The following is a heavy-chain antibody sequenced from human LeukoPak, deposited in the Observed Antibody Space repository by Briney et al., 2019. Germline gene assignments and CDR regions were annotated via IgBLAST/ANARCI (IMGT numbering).Heavy chain of an antibody. CDR3: AREFGSGGDFWSGYYRSSSAFDI. Sequence: SVKVSCKASGGTFSSYAISWVRQAPGQGLEWMGRIIPIFGTANYAQKFQGRVTITTDESTSTAYMELSSLRSEDTAVYYCAREFGSGGDFWSGYYRSSSAFDIWGQGTMVTVSS. J-gene: IGHJ3*02. CDR1: GGTFSSYA. V-gene: IGHV1-69*05. D-gene: IGHD3-3*01. CDR2: IIPIFGTA.